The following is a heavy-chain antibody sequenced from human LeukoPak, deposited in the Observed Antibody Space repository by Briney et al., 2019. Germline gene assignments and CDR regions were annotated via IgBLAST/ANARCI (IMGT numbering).Heavy chain of an antibody. Sequence: SSQTLSLTCTVSGGSISSGGYYWSWIRQPPGKGLEWIGYIYHSGSTYYNPSLKSRVTISVDRSKNQFSLKLSSVTAADTAVYYCARYYYDSSGYCYKHYWGQGTPVTVSS. CDR1: GGSISSGGYY. CDR2: IYHSGST. D-gene: IGHD3-22*01. J-gene: IGHJ4*02. V-gene: IGHV4-30-2*01. CDR3: ARYYYDSSGYCYKHY.